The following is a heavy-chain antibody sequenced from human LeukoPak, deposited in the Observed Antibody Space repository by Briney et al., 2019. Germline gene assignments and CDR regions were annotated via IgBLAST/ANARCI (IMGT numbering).Heavy chain of an antibody. CDR1: GFTVSSNY. CDR2: IYSGGST. CDR3: ARATSIAAANDAFDI. Sequence: SGGSLRLSCAASGFTVSSNYMSWVRQAPGKGLEWVSVIYSGGSTYYADSVKGRFTISRDNSKNTLYLQMNSLRAEDTAVYYCARATSIAAANDAFDIWGQGTMVTVSS. D-gene: IGHD6-13*01. J-gene: IGHJ3*02. V-gene: IGHV3-53*01.